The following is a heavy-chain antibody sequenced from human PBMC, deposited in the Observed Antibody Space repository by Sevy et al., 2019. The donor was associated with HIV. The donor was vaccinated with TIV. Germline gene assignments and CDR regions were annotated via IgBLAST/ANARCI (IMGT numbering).Heavy chain of an antibody. D-gene: IGHD3-22*01. V-gene: IGHV3-23*01. J-gene: IGHJ6*02. Sequence: GGSLRLSCAASGFTFTSYALSWVRQAPGRGLEWVSGINGRGDGTYYAHSVKGRFTISRDNSKNTLYVQMNSLRVEDTAVYYCAKVAYYYDTSGSFMGYGMDVWGQGTTVTVSS. CDR1: GFTFTSYA. CDR2: INGRGDGT. CDR3: AKVAYYYDTSGSFMGYGMDV.